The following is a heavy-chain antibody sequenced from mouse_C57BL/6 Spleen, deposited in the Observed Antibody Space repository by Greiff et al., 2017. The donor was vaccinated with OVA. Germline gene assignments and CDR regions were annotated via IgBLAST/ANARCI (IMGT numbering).Heavy chain of an antibody. CDR2: IPPNSGST. D-gene: IGHD1-1*01. V-gene: IGHV1-64*01. J-gene: IGHJ2*01. CDR3: ARITTVVAFDY. Sequence: QVHVKQPGAELVKPGASVKLSCKASGYTFTSYWMHWVKQRPGQGLEWIGMIPPNSGSTNYNEKFKSKATLTVDKSSSTAYMQLSSLTSEDSAVYYCARITTVVAFDYWGQGTTLTVSS. CDR1: GYTFTSYW.